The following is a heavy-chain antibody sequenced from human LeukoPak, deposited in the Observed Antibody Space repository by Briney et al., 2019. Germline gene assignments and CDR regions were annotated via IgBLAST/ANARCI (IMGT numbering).Heavy chain of an antibody. D-gene: IGHD3-22*01. CDR3: ARDHYHYDSSGYLDY. J-gene: IGHJ4*02. CDR1: GFTFSSYA. V-gene: IGHV3-30*01. CDR2: ISYDGSNK. Sequence: GGSLRLSCAASGFTFSSYAMHWVRQAPGKGLEWVAVISYDGSNKYYADSVKGRFTISRDNSKNTLYLQMNSLRAEDTAVYYCARDHYHYDSSGYLDYWGQGTLVTVSS.